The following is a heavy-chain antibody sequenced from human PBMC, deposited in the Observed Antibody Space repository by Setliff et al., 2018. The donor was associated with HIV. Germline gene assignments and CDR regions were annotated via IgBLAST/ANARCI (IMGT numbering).Heavy chain of an antibody. CDR2: ISSNGGRT. CDR3: ARGGRNYYDSSGYSVPGDYYGLDV. CDR1: GFTFSSYA. V-gene: IGHV3-64*01. Sequence: PGGSLRLSCAASGFTFSSYAMHWVRQAPGKGLEYVSTISSNGGRTYYGNSVKGRFTISRDNSKKTLYLQMGSLRADDMAVYFCARGGRNYYDSSGYSVPGDYYGLDVWGQGTTVTVSS. J-gene: IGHJ6*02. D-gene: IGHD3-22*01.